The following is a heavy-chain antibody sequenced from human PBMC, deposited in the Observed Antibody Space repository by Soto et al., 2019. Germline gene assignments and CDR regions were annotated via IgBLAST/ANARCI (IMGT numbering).Heavy chain of an antibody. CDR1: GYSFTSYW. J-gene: IGHJ6*02. V-gene: IGHV5-51*01. D-gene: IGHD5-12*01. CDR3: ARDGKDGYNYTGYYYYYYGMDV. CDR2: IYPGDSDT. Sequence: EVQLVQSGAEVKKPGESLKISCKGSGYSFTSYWIGWVRQMPGKGLEWMGIIYPGDSDTRYSPSFQGQVTISADKSISTAYLQWSSLKASDTAMYYCARDGKDGYNYTGYYYYYYGMDVWGQGTTVTVSS.